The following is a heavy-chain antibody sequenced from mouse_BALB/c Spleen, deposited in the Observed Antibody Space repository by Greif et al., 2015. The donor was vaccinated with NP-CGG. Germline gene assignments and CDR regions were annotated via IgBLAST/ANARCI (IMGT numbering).Heavy chain of an antibody. CDR3: VSGNYDY. V-gene: IGHV10S3*01. J-gene: IGHJ2*01. Sequence: EVQGVESGGGLVQPKGSLKLSCAASGFTFNTNAMNWVRQAPGKGLEWVARIRSKSNNYATYYADSVKDRFTISRDDSQSMLYLQMNNLKTEDTAMYYCVSGNYDYWGQGTTLTVSS. D-gene: IGHD2-1*01. CDR2: IRSKSNNYAT. CDR1: GFTFNTNA.